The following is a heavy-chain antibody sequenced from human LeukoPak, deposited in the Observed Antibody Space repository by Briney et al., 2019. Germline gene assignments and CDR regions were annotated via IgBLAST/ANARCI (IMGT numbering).Heavy chain of an antibody. D-gene: IGHD3-22*01. V-gene: IGHV3-23*01. CDR2: ISGRDSGT. J-gene: IGHJ4*02. CDR1: GFTFSIHG. Sequence: PGGSLRLSCAASGFTFSIHGMSWVRQAPGKGLEWVSAISGRDSGTCSADSVKGRFTISRDNSKNTLYLQINTLRAEDTAVYYCVRESTSSGYYYAPDYWGQGTLVTVS. CDR3: VRESTSSGYYYAPDY.